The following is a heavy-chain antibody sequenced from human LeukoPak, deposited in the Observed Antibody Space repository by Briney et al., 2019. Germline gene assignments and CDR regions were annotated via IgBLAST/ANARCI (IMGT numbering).Heavy chain of an antibody. CDR3: ARGFRDNSGYRYYFDY. CDR1: GFTFSSYW. J-gene: IGHJ4*02. CDR2: IQQHGSVK. V-gene: IGHV3-7*01. D-gene: IGHD3-22*01. Sequence: GGSLRLSCAASGFTFSSYWMSWVRQAPGKGLEWVANIQQHGSVKYYVDSAKGRFTISRDNGENSMFLEMNSLRADDTAVYYCARGFRDNSGYRYYFDYWGQGTLVTVSS.